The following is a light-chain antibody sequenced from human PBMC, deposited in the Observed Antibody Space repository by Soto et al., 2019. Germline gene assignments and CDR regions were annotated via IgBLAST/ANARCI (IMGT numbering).Light chain of an antibody. CDR1: QSVSTS. J-gene: IGKJ1*01. Sequence: IVLTQSPVTLALSPGESAVLSCRASQSVSTSLAWYQHKPGQAPRLFIYDASKRAPGIPARFTGSGSGTAFTLTISSLEPEDISVYYCQVRDVWPSFGQGTKVEIK. V-gene: IGKV3-11*01. CDR3: QVRDVWPS. CDR2: DAS.